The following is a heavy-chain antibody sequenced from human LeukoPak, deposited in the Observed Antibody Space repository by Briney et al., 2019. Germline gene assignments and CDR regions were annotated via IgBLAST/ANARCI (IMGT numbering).Heavy chain of an antibody. V-gene: IGHV3-11*01. D-gene: IGHD2-2*01. Sequence: PGGSLRLSCAASGFTFSDYYMSWIRQAPGKGLEWVSYISPSGTNIYFADSVKGRFTISRDNAKNSLFLQMYNLRADDTAVYYCARDREVIAAATGAGYYNALDVWGQGTTVTVSS. J-gene: IGHJ6*02. CDR2: ISPSGTNI. CDR1: GFTFSDYY. CDR3: ARDREVIAAATGAGYYNALDV.